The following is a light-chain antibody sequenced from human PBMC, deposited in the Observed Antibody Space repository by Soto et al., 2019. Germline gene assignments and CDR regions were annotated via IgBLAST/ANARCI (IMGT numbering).Light chain of an antibody. CDR1: QSVSSSH. CDR2: DAS. Sequence: EIMLTQSPGTVSLSPGERATLSCRASQSVSSSHLAWYQQKPGQAPRLLIYDASNRATGIPARFRGSGSGTEFTLTISSLQSEDFAVYYCQQYINWPLTFGQGTKVDIK. J-gene: IGKJ1*01. V-gene: IGKV3D-15*01. CDR3: QQYINWPLT.